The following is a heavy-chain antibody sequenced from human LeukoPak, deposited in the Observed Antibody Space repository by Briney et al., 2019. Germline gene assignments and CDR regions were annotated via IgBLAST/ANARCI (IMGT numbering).Heavy chain of an antibody. CDR2: INPSGGST. J-gene: IGHJ6*03. CDR1: GYTFTSYY. Sequence: ASVKVSCKASGYTFTSYYMHWVRQAPGQGLEWMGIINPSGGSTNYAQKFQDRVTITADASSSTAYMELSSLRSEDTAVYYCASEGRPYYSTSGSHVYMAYSYIDVWGKGTTVIVSS. CDR3: ASEGRPYYSTSGSHVYMAYSYIDV. D-gene: IGHD3-16*01. V-gene: IGHV1-46*01.